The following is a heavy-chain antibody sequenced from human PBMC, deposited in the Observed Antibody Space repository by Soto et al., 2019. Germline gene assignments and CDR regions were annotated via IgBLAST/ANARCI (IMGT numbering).Heavy chain of an antibody. J-gene: IGHJ5*02. CDR2: MNPNSGNT. Sequence: QVQLVQSGAEVKKPGASVKVSCKASGYTFTSYDINWVRQATGQGLEWMGWMNPNSGNTGYAQKFQGRVTMTRNTSISTAYMELSSLRSEDTAVYYCASGPDIVLVPAASPALNNWFDPWGQGTLVTVSS. CDR1: GYTFTSYD. CDR3: ASGPDIVLVPAASPALNNWFDP. D-gene: IGHD2-2*01. V-gene: IGHV1-8*01.